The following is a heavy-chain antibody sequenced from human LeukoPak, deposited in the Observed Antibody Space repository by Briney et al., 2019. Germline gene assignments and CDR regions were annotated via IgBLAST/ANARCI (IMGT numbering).Heavy chain of an antibody. Sequence: GGSLRLSCAASGFTFSNAWMSWVRQAPGKGLEWVVRLKSKTDGGTTDYAAPVKGRFTISSDDSKNTPYLQMNSLKTEDTAVYYCTSTNWNYGGYFDYWGQGTLVTVSS. CDR2: LKSKTDGGTT. D-gene: IGHD1-7*01. J-gene: IGHJ4*02. CDR3: TSTNWNYGGYFDY. V-gene: IGHV3-15*01. CDR1: GFTFSNAW.